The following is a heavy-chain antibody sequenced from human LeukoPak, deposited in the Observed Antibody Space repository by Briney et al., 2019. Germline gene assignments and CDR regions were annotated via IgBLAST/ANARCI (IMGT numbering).Heavy chain of an antibody. D-gene: IGHD1-26*01. CDR2: IYYSGST. CDR3: ARDGGSYGFRRTYYFDY. V-gene: IGHV4-39*07. Sequence: PSETLSLTCIVSGDSFSTSSYFWAWIRQPPGKGLEWIVNIYYSGSTHYNPSLKSRVTISVNTSKNQFSLKLSSVTAADTAVYYCARDGGSYGFRRTYYFDYWGQGTLVTVSS. J-gene: IGHJ4*02. CDR1: GDSFSTSSYF.